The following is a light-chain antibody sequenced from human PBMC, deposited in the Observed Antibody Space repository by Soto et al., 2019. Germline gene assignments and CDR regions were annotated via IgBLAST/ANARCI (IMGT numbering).Light chain of an antibody. V-gene: IGKV1-27*01. Sequence: DIQMTQSPSSLSACVGDRVTITCRASQGIGIFLAGHQQNPGKVPKRLTYAASTLQSGVPSRFSGSGSGTDFTLTITSLQPEDVATYYCQKYNSAPWTFGQGTKVEIK. CDR1: QGIGIF. CDR3: QKYNSAPWT. J-gene: IGKJ1*01. CDR2: AAS.